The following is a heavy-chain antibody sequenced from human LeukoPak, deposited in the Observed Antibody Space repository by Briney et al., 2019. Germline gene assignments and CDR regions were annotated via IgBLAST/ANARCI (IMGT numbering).Heavy chain of an antibody. CDR1: GFTFSSYS. CDR2: ISSSSSYI. CDR3: ARDMYYYDSSGFDY. D-gene: IGHD3-22*01. V-gene: IGHV3-21*01. Sequence: GGSLRLSCAASGFTFSSYSMNWVRQAPGKGLEWVSSISSSSSYIYYAESVKGRFTISRDNAKNSLYLQMNSLRAEDTAVYYCARDMYYYDSSGFDYWGQGTLVTVSS. J-gene: IGHJ4*02.